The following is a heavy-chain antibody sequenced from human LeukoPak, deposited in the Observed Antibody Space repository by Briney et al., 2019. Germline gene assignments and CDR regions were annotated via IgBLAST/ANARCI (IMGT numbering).Heavy chain of an antibody. Sequence: SLRLASPASGFTFSTYSMNCFLHPPSNRLEWVSHIGISGSSIYYADSVKGRFTISRDNAKTSVYLQMNSLRDEDTAVYYCARDYTYAFDIWGQGTMVTVSS. J-gene: IGHJ3*02. CDR1: GFTFSTYS. V-gene: IGHV3-48*02. CDR2: IGISGSSI. CDR3: ARDYTYAFDI.